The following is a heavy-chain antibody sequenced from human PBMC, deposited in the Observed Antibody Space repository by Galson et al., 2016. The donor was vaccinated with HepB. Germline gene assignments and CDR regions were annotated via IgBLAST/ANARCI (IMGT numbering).Heavy chain of an antibody. D-gene: IGHD2-2*01. CDR2: ISGSGGST. CDR3: ARAPVTSTTCCYYFDY. V-gene: IGHV3-23*01. J-gene: IGHJ4*02. Sequence: SLRLSCAASGFTFSSYAMSWVRQAPGKGLEWVSAISGSGGSTYYADSVKGRFTISRDNSKNTLYLRMNSLRAEDTAVYYCARAPVTSTTCCYYFDYWGQGTLVTVSS. CDR1: GFTFSSYA.